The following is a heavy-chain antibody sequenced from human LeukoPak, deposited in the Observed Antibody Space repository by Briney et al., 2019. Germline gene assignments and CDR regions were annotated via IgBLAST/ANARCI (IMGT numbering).Heavy chain of an antibody. Sequence: PSETLSLTCTVSDGSISSSSYYWGWIRQPPGKGLEWIGSIYYSGSTYYNPSLKSRVTISVDTSKNQFSLKLSSVTAADTAVYYCARLAPQDSSWSSAFDIWGQGTMVTVSS. CDR3: ARLAPQDSSWSSAFDI. J-gene: IGHJ3*02. V-gene: IGHV4-39*01. D-gene: IGHD6-13*01. CDR1: DGSISSSSYY. CDR2: IYYSGST.